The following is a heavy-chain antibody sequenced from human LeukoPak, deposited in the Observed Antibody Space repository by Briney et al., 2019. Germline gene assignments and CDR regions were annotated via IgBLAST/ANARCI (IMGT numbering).Heavy chain of an antibody. V-gene: IGHV4-39*01. CDR3: ARARSVLRFLEWLLFDY. CDR1: GGSISSSSYY. CDR2: IYYSGST. Sequence: SETLSLTCTVSGGSISSSSYYWGWIRQPPGKGLEWIGSIYYSGSTYYNPSLKSRVTISVDTSKNQFSLKLSSVTAADTAVYYCARARSVLRFLEWLLFDYWGQGTLVTVSS. D-gene: IGHD3-3*01. J-gene: IGHJ4*02.